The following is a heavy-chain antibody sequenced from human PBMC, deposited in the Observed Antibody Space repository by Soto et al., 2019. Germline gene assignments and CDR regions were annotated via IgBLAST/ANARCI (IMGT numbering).Heavy chain of an antibody. CDR2: ISAYNGNT. D-gene: IGHD3-22*01. Sequence: ASVKVSCKASGYTFTSYGISWVRQAPGRGLEWMGWISAYNGNTNYAQKLQGRVTMTTDTSTSTAYMELRSLRSDDTAVYYCARDPQDYYDSSGYYHYYYGMDVWGQGTTVTVSS. CDR3: ARDPQDYYDSSGYYHYYYGMDV. J-gene: IGHJ6*02. CDR1: GYTFTSYG. V-gene: IGHV1-18*01.